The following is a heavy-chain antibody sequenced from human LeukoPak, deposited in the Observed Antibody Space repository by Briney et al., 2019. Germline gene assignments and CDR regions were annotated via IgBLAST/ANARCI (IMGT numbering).Heavy chain of an antibody. V-gene: IGHV3-66*01. D-gene: IGHD6-13*01. CDR3: TTVKWGSSWYVDN. CDR2: IYSGGST. Sequence: GGSLRLSCAASGFTVSSNYMSWVRQAPGKGLEWASVIYSGGSTYYADSAKGRYTISRDNSKNTLYLQMNSLRTEDTAVYYCTTVKWGSSWYVDNWGQGTLVTVSS. CDR1: GFTVSSNY. J-gene: IGHJ4*02.